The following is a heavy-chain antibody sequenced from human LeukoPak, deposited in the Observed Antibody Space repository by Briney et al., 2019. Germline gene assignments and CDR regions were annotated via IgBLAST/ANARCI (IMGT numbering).Heavy chain of an antibody. J-gene: IGHJ6*04. CDR1: GYTLTGYY. CDR3: ARSLPYCSGGSCSPASYYYYGMDV. D-gene: IGHD2-15*01. Sequence: ASVKVSCKASGYTLTGYYMHWVRQAPGQGLEWMGWINPNSGGTNYAQKFQGWVTMTRDTSISTAYMELSRLRSDDTAVYYCARSLPYCSGGSCSPASYYYYGMDVWGKGTTVTVSS. V-gene: IGHV1-2*04. CDR2: INPNSGGT.